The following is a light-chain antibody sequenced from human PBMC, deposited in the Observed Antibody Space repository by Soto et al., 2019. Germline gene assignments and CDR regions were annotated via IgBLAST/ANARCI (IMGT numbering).Light chain of an antibody. CDR2: DAY. V-gene: IGKV3-11*01. CDR1: QSFRGL. Sequence: VLTQSPVTLSLCPVAIAARAYRASQSFRGLLAWYQQKPGQAPRLLIYDAYNRATGIPPRFSGSGSGTDFTLTISSLEPEDSAVYYCQQRHMWPITFGQGTRLEIK. J-gene: IGKJ5*01. CDR3: QQRHMWPIT.